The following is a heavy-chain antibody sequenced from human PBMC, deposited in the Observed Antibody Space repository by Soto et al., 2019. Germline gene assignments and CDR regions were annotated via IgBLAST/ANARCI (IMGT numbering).Heavy chain of an antibody. Sequence: SETLSLTCIVSDVSISSSGFYWGWIRQPPGKGLEWIGSIYYSGTTYYNPSLKSRVTMSVDTSKNQFSLKLSSVTAADTAVYYCARVQPTDYGDYYFDYWGQGTLVTVSS. CDR1: DVSISSSGFY. D-gene: IGHD4-17*01. CDR3: ARVQPTDYGDYYFDY. CDR2: IYYSGTT. J-gene: IGHJ4*02. V-gene: IGHV4-39*01.